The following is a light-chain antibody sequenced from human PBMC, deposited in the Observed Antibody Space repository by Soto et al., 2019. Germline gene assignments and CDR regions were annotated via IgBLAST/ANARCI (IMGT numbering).Light chain of an antibody. Sequence: QSVLTQPAYVSGYPGQSINISCTGTSSDVGGYNYVSWYQQHPGKAPKLMIYEVSNRPSGVSNRFSGSKSVNTASRTISGLQAEDEADYYCSSYTSSSTLVFGVGTKLTVL. J-gene: IGLJ3*02. CDR2: EVS. CDR1: SSDVGGYNY. CDR3: SSYTSSSTLV. V-gene: IGLV2-14*01.